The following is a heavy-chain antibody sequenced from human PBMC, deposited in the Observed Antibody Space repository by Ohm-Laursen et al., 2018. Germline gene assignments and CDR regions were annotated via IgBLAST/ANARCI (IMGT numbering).Heavy chain of an antibody. Sequence: SLRLSCAASGFTFSSYAMSWVRQAPGKGLEWVSAISGSGGSTYYADSVKGRFTISRDNSKNTLFLQMSSLRAEDTAVYYCASLGYCSGGSCLWAFDNWGQGTMVTVSS. J-gene: IGHJ3*02. CDR1: GFTFSSYA. V-gene: IGHV3-23*01. D-gene: IGHD2-15*01. CDR2: ISGSGGST. CDR3: ASLGYCSGGSCLWAFDN.